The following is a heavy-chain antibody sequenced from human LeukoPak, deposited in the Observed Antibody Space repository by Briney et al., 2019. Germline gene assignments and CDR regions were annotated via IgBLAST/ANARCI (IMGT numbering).Heavy chain of an antibody. D-gene: IGHD2-2*01. Sequence: GGSPRLSCAASGFTFMSYSMNWVRQAPGKGLEWVSSISSSSSYIYYADSVKGRFTISRDNAKNSLYLQMNSLRAEDTAVYYCAREGGYCSSTSCYFDYWGQGTLVTVSS. CDR2: ISSSSSYI. V-gene: IGHV3-21*01. CDR1: GFTFMSYS. CDR3: AREGGYCSSTSCYFDY. J-gene: IGHJ4*02.